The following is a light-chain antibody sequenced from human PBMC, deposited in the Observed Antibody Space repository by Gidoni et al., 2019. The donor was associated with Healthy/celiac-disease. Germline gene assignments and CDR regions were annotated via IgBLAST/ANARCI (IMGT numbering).Light chain of an antibody. CDR2: WAS. J-gene: IGKJ2*01. CDR1: QSVLYSSNNKNY. Sequence: DIVMTQSPDSLAVSLGERATIKCKPSQSVLYSSNNKNYLDWYQQKPGQPPKLLIYWASTRESGVPDRFNGSGFGADFTLTISSLQAEDVAVYYCQQYYSTPYTFGQGTKLKIK. V-gene: IGKV4-1*01. CDR3: QQYYSTPYT.